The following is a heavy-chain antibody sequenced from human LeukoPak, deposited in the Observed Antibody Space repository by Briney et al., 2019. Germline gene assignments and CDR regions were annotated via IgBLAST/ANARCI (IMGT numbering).Heavy chain of an antibody. CDR3: AGDRNGAWYSAFDC. Sequence: GGSLRLSCVVSGFTFSKSAMSWVRQPPRQGMDWVAIITATGDTTYYADTLKSRFTTSRDNSRNTFYMQMNSLRAEDTAIYYCAGDRNGAWYSAFDCWGQGT. V-gene: IGHV3-23*01. D-gene: IGHD6-19*01. J-gene: IGHJ4*02. CDR1: GFTFSKSA. CDR2: ITATGDTT.